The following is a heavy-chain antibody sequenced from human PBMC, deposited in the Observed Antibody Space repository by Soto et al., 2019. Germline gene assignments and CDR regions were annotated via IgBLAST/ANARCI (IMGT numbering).Heavy chain of an antibody. CDR1: GYTFTGYY. CDR2: INPNSGGT. V-gene: IGHV1-2*04. CDR3: ARMDTAMVIWGIFDY. D-gene: IGHD5-18*01. Sequence: VASVKVSCKASGYTFTGYYMHWVRQAPGQGLEWMGWINPNSGGTNYAQKFQGWVTMTRDTSISTAYMELSRLRSDDTAVYYCARMDTAMVIWGIFDYWGQGTLVTVSS. J-gene: IGHJ4*02.